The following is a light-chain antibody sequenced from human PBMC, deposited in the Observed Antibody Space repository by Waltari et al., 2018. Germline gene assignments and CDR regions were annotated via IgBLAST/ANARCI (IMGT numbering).Light chain of an antibody. V-gene: IGLV2-8*01. Sequence: QSALTQPPSASGSPGPSVTISCTGTSRDVGGYNHVPWYQQHPGKAPQLMIYEVSKRPSGVPDRFSGSKSGNTASLTVSGLQAEDEADYYCSSYAGSNTKLFGGGTKLTVL. CDR3: SSYAGSNTKL. J-gene: IGLJ2*01. CDR2: EVS. CDR1: SRDVGGYNH.